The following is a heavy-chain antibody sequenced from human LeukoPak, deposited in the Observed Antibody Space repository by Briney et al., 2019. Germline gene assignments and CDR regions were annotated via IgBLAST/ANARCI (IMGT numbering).Heavy chain of an antibody. CDR2: ISSSSSYI. V-gene: IGHV3-21*01. CDR1: GFTFSSYS. J-gene: IGHJ4*02. CDR3: ASRYSSGYGRDY. Sequence: GGSLRLSCAASGFTFSSYSMNWVRQAPGKGLEWVSSISSSSSYIYYADSVKGRFTISRDNAKNSLYLQMNSLRAEDTAVYYRASRYSSGYGRDYWGQGTLVTVSS. D-gene: IGHD6-19*01.